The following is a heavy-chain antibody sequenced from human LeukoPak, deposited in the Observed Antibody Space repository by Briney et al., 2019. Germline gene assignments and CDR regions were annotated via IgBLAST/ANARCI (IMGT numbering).Heavy chain of an antibody. Sequence: ASVKVSCKASGYTFTSYYMHWVRQAPGQGLEWMGIINPSGGSTSYAQKFQGRVTMTRDTSTSTVYMELSSLRSEDTAVYYCARDPGGGHYYYGMDVWGQGTTVTVSS. D-gene: IGHD3-16*01. V-gene: IGHV1-46*01. CDR1: GYTFTSYY. CDR2: INPSGGST. CDR3: ARDPGGGHYYYGMDV. J-gene: IGHJ6*02.